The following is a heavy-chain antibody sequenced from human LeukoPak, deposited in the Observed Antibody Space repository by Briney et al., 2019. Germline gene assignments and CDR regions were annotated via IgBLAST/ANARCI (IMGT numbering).Heavy chain of an antibody. CDR3: AKVGDFSGSFYYFDY. D-gene: IGHD1-26*01. CDR2: ISGSGGST. V-gene: IGHV3-23*01. J-gene: IGHJ4*02. Sequence: GGSLRLSCAASGFTFSSYAMSWARQAPGKGLEWVSAISGSGGSTYYADSVKGRFTISRDNSKNTLYLQMNSLRAEDTAVYYCAKVGDFSGSFYYFDYWGQGTLVTVSS. CDR1: GFTFSSYA.